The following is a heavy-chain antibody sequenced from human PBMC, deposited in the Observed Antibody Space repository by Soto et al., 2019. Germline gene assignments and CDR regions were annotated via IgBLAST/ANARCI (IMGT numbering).Heavy chain of an antibody. CDR1: GFTFSSYS. Sequence: EVQLVESGGGLVKPGGSLRLSCAASGFTFSSYSMNWVRQAPGKGLEWVSSISSSSSSYIYYADSVKGRFTISRDNAKNSLYLQMNSLRAEDTAVYYCARPLTGGFTVTTMVWYFDLWGRGTLVTVSS. D-gene: IGHD4-17*01. J-gene: IGHJ2*01. CDR3: ARPLTGGFTVTTMVWYFDL. V-gene: IGHV3-21*01. CDR2: ISSSSSSYI.